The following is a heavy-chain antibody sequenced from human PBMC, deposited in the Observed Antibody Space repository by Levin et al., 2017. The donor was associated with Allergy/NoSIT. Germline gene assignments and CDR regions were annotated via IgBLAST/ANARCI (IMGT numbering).Heavy chain of an antibody. Sequence: ASVKVSCKASGYTFTGYYMHWVRQAPGQGLEWMGWINPNSGGTNYAQKFQGRVTMTRVTSISTAYMELSRLRSDDTAVYYCARGAYYDFWSGDYGDNWCDPWGQGTLVTVSS. J-gene: IGHJ5*02. CDR2: INPNSGGT. CDR1: GYTFTGYY. D-gene: IGHD3-3*01. CDR3: ARGAYYDFWSGDYGDNWCDP. V-gene: IGHV1-2*02.